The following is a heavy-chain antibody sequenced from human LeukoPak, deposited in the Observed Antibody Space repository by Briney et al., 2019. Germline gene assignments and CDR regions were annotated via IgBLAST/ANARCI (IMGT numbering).Heavy chain of an antibody. J-gene: IGHJ6*03. CDR3: ARSYSRSWYITQYYYYMDV. CDR2: IYYSGST. D-gene: IGHD6-13*01. Sequence: PSETLSLTCTVSGGSISSYYWSWIRQPPGKGLEWIGYIYYSGSTNYNPSLKSRVTISVDTSKNQFSLKLSSVTAADTAVYYCARSYSRSWYITQYYYYMDVWGKGTTVTVSS. V-gene: IGHV4-59*01. CDR1: GGSISSYY.